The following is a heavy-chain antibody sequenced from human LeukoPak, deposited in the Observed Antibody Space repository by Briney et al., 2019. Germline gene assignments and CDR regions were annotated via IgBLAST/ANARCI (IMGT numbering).Heavy chain of an antibody. CDR3: ARGRYCSADICSGGDAFDI. V-gene: IGHV4-4*07. Sequence: PSETLSLTCTVSGGSINNYYWSWIRQPAGKGLEWIGRIYTRGSTTYNPSLKSRVTMSGDTSKNHFSLKLSSVTAADTAVYYCARGRYCSADICSGGDAFDIWGQGTMVTVSS. CDR2: IYTRGST. J-gene: IGHJ3*02. CDR1: GGSINNYY. D-gene: IGHD2-15*01.